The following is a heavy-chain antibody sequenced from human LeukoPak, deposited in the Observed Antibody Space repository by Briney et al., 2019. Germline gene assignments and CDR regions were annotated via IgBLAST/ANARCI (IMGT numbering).Heavy chain of an antibody. D-gene: IGHD2-8*01. J-gene: IGHJ5*02. CDR2: ISSYNGDT. CDR1: GYTFTSYG. Sequence: ASVKVSCKGSGYTFTSYGIIWVRQAPGQGLEWMGWISSYNGDTNYAQKLQGRVTMTTDTSTSTAYMELRSLSSDDTAVYYCARVPCTSSTCVNWFDPWGQGTLVTVSS. CDR3: ARVPCTSSTCVNWFDP. V-gene: IGHV1-18*01.